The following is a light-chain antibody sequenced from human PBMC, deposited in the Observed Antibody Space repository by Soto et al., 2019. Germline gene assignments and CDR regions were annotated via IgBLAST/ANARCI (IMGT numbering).Light chain of an antibody. J-gene: IGKJ4*02. CDR2: RTS. Sequence: DVVMTQSPLSLPVTLGQRASISCRSSQSIVYSDGNAYLSWLQQRPGQSPRRIIYRTSNRDSGVPDRCSGSGAGTDFTLTINRLEAEDVGVYYCMQGTIWPPTFGRGTKVEIK. V-gene: IGKV2-30*01. CDR1: QSIVYSDGNAY. CDR3: MQGTIWPPT.